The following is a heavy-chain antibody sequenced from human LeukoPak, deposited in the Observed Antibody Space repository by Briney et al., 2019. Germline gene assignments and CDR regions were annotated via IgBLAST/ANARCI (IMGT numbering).Heavy chain of an antibody. D-gene: IGHD6-19*01. J-gene: IGHJ4*02. V-gene: IGHV3-53*01. Sequence: QTGGSLRLSCAASGFTVGSNYMSWVRQAPGKGLEWVSVVYSGGSTYYADSVKGRFTISRAKSKNTLYLQMNSLSPDDTAVYYCATTAVAGTFDYWGQGTLVTVSS. CDR3: ATTAVAGTFDY. CDR1: GFTVGSNY. CDR2: VYSGGST.